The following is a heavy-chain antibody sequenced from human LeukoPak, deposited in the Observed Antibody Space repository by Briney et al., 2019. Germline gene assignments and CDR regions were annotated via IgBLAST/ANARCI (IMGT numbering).Heavy chain of an antibody. CDR2: INPNSGGT. CDR3: ARLPRTTVPS. D-gene: IGHD4-17*01. Sequence: ASVKVSCKASGYTFTGYYMHWVRKAPGQGLGWMGWINPNSGGTNYAQKFQGRVTITRDTSISTAYMELSRLRADDTAVYYCARLPRTTVPSWGQGTLVTVSS. V-gene: IGHV1-2*02. CDR1: GYTFTGYY. J-gene: IGHJ5*02.